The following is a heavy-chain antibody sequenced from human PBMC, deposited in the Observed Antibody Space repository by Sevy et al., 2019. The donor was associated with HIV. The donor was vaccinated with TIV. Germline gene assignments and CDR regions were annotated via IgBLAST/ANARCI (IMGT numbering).Heavy chain of an antibody. Sequence: GGSLRLSCAASGFTFSPYWMTWVRQAPGKGLEWVANIRPDGSDKYYVDSVKGRFTISRDNAKNSLYLQMNSLRADDTAMYYCARGGGLDWWGQGALVTVSS. D-gene: IGHD3-16*01. CDR3: ARGGGLDW. V-gene: IGHV3-7*01. CDR1: GFTFSPYW. J-gene: IGHJ4*02. CDR2: IRPDGSDK.